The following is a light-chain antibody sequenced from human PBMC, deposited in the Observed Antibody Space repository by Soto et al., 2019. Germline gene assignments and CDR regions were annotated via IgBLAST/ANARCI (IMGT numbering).Light chain of an antibody. Sequence: QSVLTQPPSASASLGASVTLTCTLSSGYSNYKVDWYQQRPGKGPRFVMRVGTGGIVGSKGDGIPDRFSVLGSGLNRYLTIKNIQEEDETDYHCGADHGSGSSFLVVFGGGTQLTVL. CDR2: VGTGGIVG. V-gene: IGLV9-49*01. CDR1: SGYSNYK. CDR3: GADHGSGSSFLVV. J-gene: IGLJ2*01.